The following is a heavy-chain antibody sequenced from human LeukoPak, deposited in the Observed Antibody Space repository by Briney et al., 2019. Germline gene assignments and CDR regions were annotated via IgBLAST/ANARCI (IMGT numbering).Heavy chain of an antibody. J-gene: IGHJ4*02. V-gene: IGHV4-59*01. D-gene: IGHD2-2*01. CDR2: IYYSGST. CDR3: ARSLPAAMVDLFDC. CDR1: GGSISSYY. Sequence: SETLSLTCTVSGGSISSYYWSWIRQPPGKGLEWIGYIYYSGSTNYNPSLKSRVTISVDTSKNQFSLKLSSVTAADTAVYYCARSLPAAMVDLFDCWGQGTLVTVSS.